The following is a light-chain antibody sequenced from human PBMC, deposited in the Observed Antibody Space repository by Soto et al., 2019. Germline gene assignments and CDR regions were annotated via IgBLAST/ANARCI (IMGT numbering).Light chain of an antibody. Sequence: DIQMTQSPSSLSASVGDRVTITCRASQGIATYLAWYQQKPGKAPKLLIYAASTLQSGVPSRFSGSGSGTDFTLTISSLQPEDVATYYCQKDNISPLTFGGGTKVEIK. J-gene: IGKJ4*01. CDR2: AAS. CDR3: QKDNISPLT. CDR1: QGIATY. V-gene: IGKV1-27*01.